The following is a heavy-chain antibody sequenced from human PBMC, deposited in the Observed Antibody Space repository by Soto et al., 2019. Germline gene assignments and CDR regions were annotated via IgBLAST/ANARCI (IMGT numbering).Heavy chain of an antibody. CDR1: GFTFFAYW. D-gene: IGHD4-17*01. Sequence: EVQLVESGGGLVQPGGSLRLSCAASGFTFFAYWIHWVRQVPGKGLVWVSRINSDGSHTSYEDSVRGGCTISRDNSKNTVYLQMNSLTGDDTAVYYCTKEVDYGDCAGENWFDPWGQGSLVTVSS. J-gene: IGHJ5*02. V-gene: IGHV3-74*01. CDR3: TKEVDYGDCAGENWFDP. CDR2: INSDGSHT.